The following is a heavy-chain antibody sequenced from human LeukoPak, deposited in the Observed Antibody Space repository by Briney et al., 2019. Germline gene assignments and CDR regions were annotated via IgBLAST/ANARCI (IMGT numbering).Heavy chain of an antibody. Sequence: PGGSLGLSCAASGFTFSSYAIHWVRQAPGKGLEWVAVISYDGSNKYYADSVKGRFTISRDNSKNTLYLQINSLRGEDTAVYYCARDRSQRAYSYGPDGEWGQGTLVTVSS. CDR1: GFTFSSYA. V-gene: IGHV3-30*01. D-gene: IGHD5-18*01. J-gene: IGHJ4*02. CDR3: ARDRSQRAYSYGPDGE. CDR2: ISYDGSNK.